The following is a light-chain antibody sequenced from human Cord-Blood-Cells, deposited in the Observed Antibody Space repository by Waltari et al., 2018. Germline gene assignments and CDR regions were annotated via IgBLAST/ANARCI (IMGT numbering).Light chain of an antibody. Sequence: ENVFTQSPGTLSLSPGERATLSCRASQSVRSSYLAWYQQKPGQAPRLLIYGASSRATGIPDRFSGSGSGTDFTLTISRLEPEDFAVYYCQQYGSSPFTFGPGTKVDIK. CDR1: QSVRSSY. CDR2: GAS. J-gene: IGKJ3*01. V-gene: IGKV3-20*01. CDR3: QQYGSSPFT.